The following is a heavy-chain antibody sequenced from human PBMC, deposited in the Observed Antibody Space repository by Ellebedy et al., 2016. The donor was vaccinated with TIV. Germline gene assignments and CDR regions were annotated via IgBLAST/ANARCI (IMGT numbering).Heavy chain of an antibody. CDR2: INHGGST. Sequence: MPSETLSLTCDVHGESLTNDYWSWIRQSPGKGLEWIGEINHGGSTNYNPSLKSRLTLSIDTFQNQFSLKLSSVTAADTGTYYCARDHHNTGYSSSWYWFDPWGQGALVTVSS. V-gene: IGHV4-34*01. CDR3: ARDHHNTGYSSSWYWFDP. J-gene: IGHJ5*02. CDR1: GESLTNDY. D-gene: IGHD6-13*01.